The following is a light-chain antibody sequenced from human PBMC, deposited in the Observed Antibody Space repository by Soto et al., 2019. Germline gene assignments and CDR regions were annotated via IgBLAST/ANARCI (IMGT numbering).Light chain of an antibody. CDR3: QQDADSPLT. J-gene: IGKJ1*01. V-gene: IGKV3-20*01. CDR1: QSISSPS. Sequence: IVLTQSPGTLSLSPGERATLSCRASQSISSPSLAWYQQKPGQAPRLLTFCTPTRPTGIPDRFSGSGSGTDFTLTINILEPEDFAVYYCQQDADSPLTFGQGTKV. CDR2: CTP.